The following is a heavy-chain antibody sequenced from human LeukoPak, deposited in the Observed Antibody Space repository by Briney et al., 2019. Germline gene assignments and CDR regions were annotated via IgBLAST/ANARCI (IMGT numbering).Heavy chain of an antibody. V-gene: IGHV1-69*04. D-gene: IGHD4-23*01. Sequence: SVKVSCKASGGTFSSYAISWVRQAPGQGLEWMGRIIPILGIANYAQKFQGRVTITADKSTSTAYMELSSLRSEDTAVYYCARDGHYGGNPRGGMDVWGQGTTVTVSS. CDR1: GGTFSSYA. CDR3: ARDGHYGGNPRGGMDV. J-gene: IGHJ6*02. CDR2: IIPILGIA.